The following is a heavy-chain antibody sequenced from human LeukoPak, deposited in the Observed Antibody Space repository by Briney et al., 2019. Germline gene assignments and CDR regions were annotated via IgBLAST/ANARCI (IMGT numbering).Heavy chain of an antibody. CDR1: GFTFSSYW. Sequence: PGGSLRLSCAASGFTFSSYWMHWVRQAPGEGLVWVSRIKSDGISITYADSVKGRFTISRDNAKNTLYLQMNSLRAEDTAVYYCARDCHYNMDVWGQGTTVTVSS. V-gene: IGHV3-74*01. CDR2: IKSDGISI. J-gene: IGHJ6*02. CDR3: ARDCHYNMDV.